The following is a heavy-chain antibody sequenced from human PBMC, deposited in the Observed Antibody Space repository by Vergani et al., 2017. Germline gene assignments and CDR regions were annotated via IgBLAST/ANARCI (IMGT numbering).Heavy chain of an antibody. D-gene: IGHD5-18*01. CDR2: IYYSGST. CDR3: ARHLRGYSYGVFDY. CDR1: GGSISSYY. Sequence: QVQLQESGPGLVKSSETLSLTCTVSGGSISSYYWSWIRQPPGKGLEWIGYIYYSGSTNYNPSLKSRVTISIDTSKNHFSLRLSSVTAADTAVYYCARHLRGYSYGVFDYWGQGREVTVSS. V-gene: IGHV4-59*08. J-gene: IGHJ4*02.